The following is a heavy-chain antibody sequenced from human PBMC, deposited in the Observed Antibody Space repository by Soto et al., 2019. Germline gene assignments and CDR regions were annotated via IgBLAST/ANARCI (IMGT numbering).Heavy chain of an antibody. D-gene: IGHD3-22*01. Sequence: LGESLKISCKGSGYSFTSYWISWVRQMPGKGLEWMGRIDPSDSYTNYSPSFQGHVTISADKSISTAYLQWSSLKASDTAMYYCARRPYDSSGYYYAWFDPWGQGTLVTVSS. CDR3: ARRPYDSSGYYYAWFDP. V-gene: IGHV5-10-1*01. J-gene: IGHJ5*02. CDR1: GYSFTSYW. CDR2: IDPSDSYT.